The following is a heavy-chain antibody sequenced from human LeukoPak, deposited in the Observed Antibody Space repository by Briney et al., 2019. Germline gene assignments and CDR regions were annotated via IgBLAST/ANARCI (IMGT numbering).Heavy chain of an antibody. CDR3: ARDPSNGYYYDSSGNDY. Sequence: ASVNVSCTASGYTFTSYAMNWVRQAPGQGLEWMGWINTNTGNPTYAQGFTGRFVFSLDTSVSTAYLQISSLKAEDTAVYYCARDPSNGYYYDSSGNDYWGQGTLVTVSS. V-gene: IGHV7-4-1*02. CDR2: INTNTGNP. D-gene: IGHD3-22*01. J-gene: IGHJ4*02. CDR1: GYTFTSYA.